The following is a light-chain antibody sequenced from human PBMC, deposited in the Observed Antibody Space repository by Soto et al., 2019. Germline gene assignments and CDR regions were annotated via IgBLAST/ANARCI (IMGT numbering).Light chain of an antibody. J-gene: IGKJ2*01. V-gene: IGKV3-11*01. Sequence: EIVLTQSPATLSLSPGERATLSCRASQSVSSYLAWYQQKPGQAPRLLIYDASNRATGIPARFSGSGSGTDFTLTISSLEPEDFAVYYCQETNYHTFGQGTKLEIK. CDR3: QETNYHT. CDR1: QSVSSY. CDR2: DAS.